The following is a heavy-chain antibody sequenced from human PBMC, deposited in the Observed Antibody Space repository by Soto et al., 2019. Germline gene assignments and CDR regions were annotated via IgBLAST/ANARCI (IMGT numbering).Heavy chain of an antibody. D-gene: IGHD6-19*01. CDR1: GFTFSTFW. Sequence: EVQLVESGGGLVQPGGSLRLSCAASGFTFSTFWMHWVRQAPGKGLVWVSRISSDGSITTYADSVKGRFTISRDNAKNTLYLQMNSLRAEDTAVYYCARSITVAGNVYWGQGTLITVSS. J-gene: IGHJ4*02. CDR3: ARSITVAGNVY. CDR2: ISSDGSIT. V-gene: IGHV3-74*01.